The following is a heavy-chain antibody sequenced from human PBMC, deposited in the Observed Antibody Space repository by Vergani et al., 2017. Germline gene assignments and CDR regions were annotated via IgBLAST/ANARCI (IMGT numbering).Heavy chain of an antibody. Sequence: QVQLQESGPGLVKPSETLSLTCTVSGGSISSYYWSWIRQPPGKGLEWIGYVYYSGSTNYNPARKSRVTISVDTSKNQFSLKLSSVTAADTAVYYCARRIVAGGDVWFDPWGQGTLVTVSS. CDR2: VYYSGST. D-gene: IGHD6-19*01. CDR1: GGSISSYY. CDR3: ARRIVAGGDVWFDP. J-gene: IGHJ5*02. V-gene: IGHV4-59*08.